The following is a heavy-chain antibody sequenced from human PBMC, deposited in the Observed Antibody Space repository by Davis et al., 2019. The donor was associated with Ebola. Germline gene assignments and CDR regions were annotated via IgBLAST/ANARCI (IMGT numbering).Heavy chain of an antibody. CDR2: IKQDGSET. CDR3: ARGRVRLDS. J-gene: IGHJ4*02. V-gene: IGHV3-7*04. CDR1: DFDSPDSW. Sequence: PGGSLRLSCPTADFDSPDSWMTWVRQAPGKGLEWVATIKQDGSETYYADFVKGRFTISRDNVAKSLSLQLNGLRGDDTAVYFCARGRVRLDSWGQGTLVSVSS.